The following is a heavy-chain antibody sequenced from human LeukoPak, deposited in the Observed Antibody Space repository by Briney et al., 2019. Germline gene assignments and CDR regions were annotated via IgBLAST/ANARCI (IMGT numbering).Heavy chain of an antibody. CDR3: ARDMEPDAFDI. Sequence: PGGSLRLSCAASGFTFSSYEMNWVRQAPGKGLEWVSYISSSGSTIKYADSVKGRFTISRDNAKNSLYLQMNSLRAGDTAVYYCARDMEPDAFDIWGQGTMVTVSS. D-gene: IGHD1-1*01. J-gene: IGHJ3*02. CDR1: GFTFSSYE. V-gene: IGHV3-48*03. CDR2: ISSSGSTI.